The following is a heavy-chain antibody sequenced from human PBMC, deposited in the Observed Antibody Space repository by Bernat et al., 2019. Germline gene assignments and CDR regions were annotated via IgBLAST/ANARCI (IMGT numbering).Heavy chain of an antibody. CDR3: ARHDHYYDSSGPSPYYYGMDV. V-gene: IGHV4-59*08. Sequence: QVQLQESGPGLVKPSETLSLTCTVSGGSISSYYWSWIRQPPGKGLEWIGYIYYSGSTNYNPSLKSRVTISVDTSKNQFSLKLSSVTAADTAVYYCARHDHYYDSSGPSPYYYGMDVWGQGTMVTVSS. CDR1: GGSISSYY. J-gene: IGHJ6*02. D-gene: IGHD3-22*01. CDR2: IYYSGST.